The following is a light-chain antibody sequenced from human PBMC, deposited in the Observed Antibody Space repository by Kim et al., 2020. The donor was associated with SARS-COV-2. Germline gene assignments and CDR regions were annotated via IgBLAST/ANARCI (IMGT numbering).Light chain of an antibody. J-gene: IGKJ5*01. Sequence: EIVMTQSPASLSVSPGERVTLSCRASQSVSSNLAWYQQKPGQPPRLLISGASTRATGIPARFSGRGSGTEFTLTISSLQSEDFAVYYCQQYNDGPPITFGQGTRLEIK. V-gene: IGKV3-15*01. CDR3: QQYNDGPPIT. CDR1: QSVSSN. CDR2: GAS.